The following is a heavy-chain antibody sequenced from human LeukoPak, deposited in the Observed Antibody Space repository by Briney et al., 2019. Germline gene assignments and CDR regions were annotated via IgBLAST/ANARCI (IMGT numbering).Heavy chain of an antibody. V-gene: IGHV3-53*01. D-gene: IGHD3-22*01. CDR3: AKDAYYYDSSGYSDY. CDR1: GFTVSSNY. J-gene: IGHJ4*02. Sequence: GGSLRLSCAASGFTVSSNYMSWVRQAPGKGLEWVSVIYSGGSTYYADSVKGRFTISRDNSKNTLYLQMNSLRAEDTAVYYCAKDAYYYDSSGYSDYWGQGTLVTVSS. CDR2: IYSGGST.